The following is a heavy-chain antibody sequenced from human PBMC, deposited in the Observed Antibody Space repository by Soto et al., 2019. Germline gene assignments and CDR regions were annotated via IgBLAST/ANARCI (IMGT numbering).Heavy chain of an antibody. CDR1: GGSISSGGYY. CDR3: ARDDYCGGDCRFLDY. CDR2: IYYSGST. D-gene: IGHD2-21*02. V-gene: IGHV4-31*03. J-gene: IGHJ6*02. Sequence: PSETLSLTCTVSGGSISSGGYYWSWIRQHPGKGLEWIGYIYYSGSTYYNPSLKSRVTISVDTSKNQFSLKLSSVTAADTAVYYCARDDYCGGDCRFLDYWGQGTTVTVS.